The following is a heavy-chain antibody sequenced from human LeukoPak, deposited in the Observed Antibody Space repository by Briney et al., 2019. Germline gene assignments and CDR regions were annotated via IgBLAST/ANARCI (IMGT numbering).Heavy chain of an antibody. CDR3: ARLGFPIPYDY. V-gene: IGHV1-3*01. D-gene: IGHD2-2*02. J-gene: IGHJ4*02. Sequence: ASVKVSCKASGYTFTGYYMHWVRQAPGHRLEWMGWINAGNGNRKFSQKFQGRVTITRDTSASTAYMELSSLRSEDTAVYYCARLGFPIPYDYWGQGTLVTVSS. CDR2: INAGNGNR. CDR1: GYTFTGYY.